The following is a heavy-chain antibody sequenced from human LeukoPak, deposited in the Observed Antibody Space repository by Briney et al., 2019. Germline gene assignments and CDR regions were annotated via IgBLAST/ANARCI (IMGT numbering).Heavy chain of an antibody. D-gene: IGHD5-18*01. CDR2: IYYSGST. V-gene: IGHV4-30-4*01. CDR3: ARDPRSYGKYYFDY. J-gene: IGHJ4*02. Sequence: PSQTLSLTCTVSGGSISSGDYYWNWIRQPPGKGLEWIGYIYYSGSTYYSPSLKSRVTISLDTSKNQFSLKLSSVTAADTAVYYCARDPRSYGKYYFDYWGQGTLVTVSS. CDR1: GGSISSGDYY.